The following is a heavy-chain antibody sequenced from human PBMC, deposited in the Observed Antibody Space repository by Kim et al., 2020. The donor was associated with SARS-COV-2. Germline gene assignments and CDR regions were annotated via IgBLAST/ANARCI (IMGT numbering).Heavy chain of an antibody. CDR3: ARNPPGWRYFDL. CDR2: IYYSGST. CDR1: GGSISSYY. V-gene: IGHV4-59*01. Sequence: SETLSLTCTVSGGSISSYYWSWIRQPPGKGLEWIGYIYYSGSTNYNPSLKSRVTISVDTSKNQFSLKLSSVTAADTAVYYCARNPPGWRYFDLWGRGTLVTVSS. J-gene: IGHJ2*01.